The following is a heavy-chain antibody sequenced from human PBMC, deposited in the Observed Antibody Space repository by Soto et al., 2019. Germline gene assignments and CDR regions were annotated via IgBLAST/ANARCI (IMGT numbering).Heavy chain of an antibody. V-gene: IGHV3-21*01. J-gene: IGHJ1*01. D-gene: IGHD2-2*01. CDR3: ARDSVGYCTSTSCYAGYFQH. CDR2: ISSSSSYK. CDR1: GFTFSSYS. Sequence: PGGSLRLSCAASGFTFSSYSMNWVRQAPGKGLEWVSSISSSSSYKYYADSVKGRFTISRDYAKNSLYLQMNSLRAEDTAVYYCARDSVGYCTSTSCYAGYFQHWGQGTLVTVSS.